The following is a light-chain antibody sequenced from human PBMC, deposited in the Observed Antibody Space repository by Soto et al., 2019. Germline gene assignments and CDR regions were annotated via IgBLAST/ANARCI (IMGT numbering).Light chain of an antibody. J-gene: IGKJ1*01. Sequence: EIVLTQSPGTLSLSPGERATLSCRASQTITNNYLAWYQQKPGQAPRLLIFDASDRATGIPDRFSGSGSGTDFTLTISRLEPEDFAVYYWQQCAFSPRTFGQGTKVEIK. V-gene: IGKV3-20*01. CDR2: DAS. CDR3: QQCAFSPRT. CDR1: QTITNNY.